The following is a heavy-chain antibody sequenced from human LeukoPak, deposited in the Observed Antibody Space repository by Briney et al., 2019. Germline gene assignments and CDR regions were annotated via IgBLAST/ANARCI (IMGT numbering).Heavy chain of an antibody. D-gene: IGHD5-24*01. CDR2: IYPGDSDT. CDR1: GYSFTSYW. CDR3: ATTSPGGDGYNSFDY. J-gene: IGHJ4*02. V-gene: IGHV5-51*01. Sequence: GESLKIFCKGSGYSFTSYWIGWVRQMPGKGLEWMGIIYPGDSDTRYSPSFQGQVTISADKSISTAYLQWSSLKASDTAMYYCATTSPGGDGYNSFDYWGQGTLVTVSS.